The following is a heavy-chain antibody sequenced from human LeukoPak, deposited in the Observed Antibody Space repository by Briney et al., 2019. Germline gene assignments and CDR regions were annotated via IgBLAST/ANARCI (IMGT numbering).Heavy chain of an antibody. Sequence: ASVRVSCKASGYTFTGYYMHWVRQAPGQGLEWMGWINPNSGGTNYAQKFQGRVTMTRDTSISTAYMELSRLRSDDTAVYYCARDRGPYCSSTSCYRGPSNWFDPWGQGTLVTVSS. D-gene: IGHD2-2*02. CDR2: INPNSGGT. V-gene: IGHV1-2*02. CDR3: ARDRGPYCSSTSCYRGPSNWFDP. CDR1: GYTFTGYY. J-gene: IGHJ5*02.